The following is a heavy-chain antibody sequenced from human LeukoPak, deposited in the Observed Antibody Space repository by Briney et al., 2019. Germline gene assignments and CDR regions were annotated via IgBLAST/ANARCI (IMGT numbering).Heavy chain of an antibody. J-gene: IGHJ4*02. D-gene: IGHD6-6*01. CDR1: GYTSSKYG. Sequence: PGGSLRLSCAASGYTSSKYGMHWVRQAPGKGLEWVAIIWLDGSEEYYADSVKGRFTISRDNSKNTLYLQMDSLRAEDTAVYYCARESSSSNIDYWGQGTLVTVSS. CDR2: IWLDGSEE. CDR3: ARESSSSNIDY. V-gene: IGHV3-33*01.